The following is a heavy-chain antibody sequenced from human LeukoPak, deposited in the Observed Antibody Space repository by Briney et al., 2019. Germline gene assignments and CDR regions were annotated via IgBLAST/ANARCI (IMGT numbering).Heavy chain of an antibody. CDR2: ISSSSSYI. Sequence: PGGSLRLSCAASGFTFSDYYMGWIRQAPGEGLEWVSSISSSSSYIYYADSVKGRFTISRDNAKNSLYLQMNSLRAEDTAVYYCAREFYYDSSGYYHWGQGTLVTVSS. V-gene: IGHV3-11*06. D-gene: IGHD3-22*01. CDR3: AREFYYDSSGYYH. J-gene: IGHJ5*02. CDR1: GFTFSDYY.